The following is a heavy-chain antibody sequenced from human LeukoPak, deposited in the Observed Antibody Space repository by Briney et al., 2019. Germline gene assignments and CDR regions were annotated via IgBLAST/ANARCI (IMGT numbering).Heavy chain of an antibody. V-gene: IGHV4-38-2*02. Sequence: PSETLSLTCTVSGGSISGYYWSWIRQPPGKGLEWIGSIYHSGSTYYNPSLKSRVTISVDTSKNQFSLKLSSVTAADTAVYYCAREGYSGSSVDYWGQGTLVTVSS. CDR2: IYHSGST. CDR1: GGSISGYY. D-gene: IGHD1-26*01. CDR3: AREGYSGSSVDY. J-gene: IGHJ4*02.